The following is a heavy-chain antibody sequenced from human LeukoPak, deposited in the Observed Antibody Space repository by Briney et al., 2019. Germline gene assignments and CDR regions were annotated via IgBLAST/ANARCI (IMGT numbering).Heavy chain of an antibody. Sequence: PSETLSLTCTVSGSSISTYYWSWFRQPPGKGLEWIGFIFDGGSTNHNPSLQSRISVSVDTSKSQFSLNLTSVTAADTAVYYCARGYGNRQRLVGYWGQGTLVTVSS. V-gene: IGHV4-59*01. CDR3: ARGYGNRQRLVGY. CDR1: GSSISTYY. J-gene: IGHJ4*02. CDR2: IFDGGST. D-gene: IGHD6-13*01.